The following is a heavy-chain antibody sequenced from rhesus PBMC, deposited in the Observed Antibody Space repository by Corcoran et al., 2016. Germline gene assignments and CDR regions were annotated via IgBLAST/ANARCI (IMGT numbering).Heavy chain of an antibody. CDR3: ARVPGYSTWSWIDY. CDR2: IYWDDDK. J-gene: IGHJ4*01. Sequence: QVTLKESGPALVKPTQTLTLTCTFSGFSLSSIGLVVAWIRQPPCKALEWLASIYWDDDKYYRTSLKSRLTISKDASKNQVVLTMTNMDPVDTATYYCARVPGYSTWSWIDYWGQGVLVTVSS. D-gene: IGHD6-13*01. CDR1: GFSLSSIGLV. V-gene: IGHV2S1*01.